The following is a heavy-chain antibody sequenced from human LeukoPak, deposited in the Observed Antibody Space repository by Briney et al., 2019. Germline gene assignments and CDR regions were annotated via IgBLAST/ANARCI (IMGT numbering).Heavy chain of an antibody. CDR2: INHSGST. Sequence: SETLSLTCAVYGGSFSGYYWSWIRQPPGKGLEWIGEINHSGSTNYNPSLKSRVTISVDTSKNQFSLKLSSVTAADTAVYYCARGEAFWGGYYHRGYYYYGMDVWGQGTTVTVSS. CDR3: ARGEAFWGGYYHRGYYYYGMDV. D-gene: IGHD3-3*01. V-gene: IGHV4-34*01. J-gene: IGHJ6*02. CDR1: GGSFSGYY.